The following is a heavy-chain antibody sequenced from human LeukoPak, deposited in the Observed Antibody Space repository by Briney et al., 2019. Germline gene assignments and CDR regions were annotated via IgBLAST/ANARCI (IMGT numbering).Heavy chain of an antibody. V-gene: IGHV1-2*06. J-gene: IGHJ4*02. Sequence: GASVKVSCKASRYTFTGHYIHWVRQAPGQGLEWMGRINPNSGGTNYAQKFQGRVTMTRDTSISTAYMELSRLRSDDTAVYYCARDRIGTMIVVVIRALGDYWGQGTLVTVSS. CDR1: RYTFTGHY. CDR2: INPNSGGT. CDR3: ARDRIGTMIVVVIRALGDY. D-gene: IGHD3-22*01.